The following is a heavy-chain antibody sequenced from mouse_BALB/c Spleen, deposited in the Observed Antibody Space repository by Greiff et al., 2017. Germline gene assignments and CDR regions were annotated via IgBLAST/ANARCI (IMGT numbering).Heavy chain of an antibody. CDR2: IWGDGST. V-gene: IGHV2-6-7*01. CDR3: ARGSSTFFFAY. D-gene: IGHD6-1*01. CDR1: GFSLTGYG. Sequence: QVQLQQSGPGLVQPSQSLSITCTVSGFSLTGYGVNWVRQPPGKGLEWLGMIWGDGSTDYNSALKSRLSISKDNSKSQVFLKMNSLQTDDTARYYCARGSSTFFFAYWGQGTLVTVSA. J-gene: IGHJ3*01.